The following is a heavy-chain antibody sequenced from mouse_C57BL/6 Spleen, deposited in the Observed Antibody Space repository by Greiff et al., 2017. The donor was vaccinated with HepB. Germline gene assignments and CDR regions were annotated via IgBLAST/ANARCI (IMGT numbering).Heavy chain of an antibody. CDR1: GYSITSGYY. CDR2: ISYDGSN. J-gene: IGHJ2*01. V-gene: IGHV3-6*01. CDR3: ATIYYGFYYFDY. Sequence: EVKLMESGPGLVKPSQSLSLTCSVTGYSITSGYYWNWIRQFPGNKLEWMGYISYDGSNNYNPSLKNRISITRDTSKNQFFLKLNSVTTEDTATYYCATIYYGFYYFDYWGQGTTLTVSS. D-gene: IGHD2-2*01.